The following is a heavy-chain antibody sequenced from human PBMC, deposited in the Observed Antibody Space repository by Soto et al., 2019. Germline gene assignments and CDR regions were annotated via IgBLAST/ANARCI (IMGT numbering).Heavy chain of an antibody. Sequence: SETLSLTCAVSGGSISSGGYSWSWIRQPPGKGLEWIGYIYHSGSTYYNPSLKSRVTISVDRSKNQFPLKLSSLTAADTAVYYCVTNFLNDAFDIWGQGTMVTVSS. V-gene: IGHV4-30-2*01. CDR2: IYHSGST. CDR3: VTNFLNDAFDI. D-gene: IGHD1-1*01. CDR1: GGSISSGGYS. J-gene: IGHJ3*02.